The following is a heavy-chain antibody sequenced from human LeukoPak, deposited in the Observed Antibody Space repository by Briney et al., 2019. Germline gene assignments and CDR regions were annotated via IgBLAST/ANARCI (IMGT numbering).Heavy chain of an antibody. CDR1: GFTFSSYW. Sequence: PGGSLRLSCAASGFTFSSYWMHWVRQAPGKGLEWVSSISSSSSYIYYADSVKGRFTISRDNAKNSLYLQMNSLRAEDTAVYYCARAWDYYDSSGYYYEALESDYWGQGTLVTVSS. V-gene: IGHV3-21*01. CDR2: ISSSSSYI. CDR3: ARAWDYYDSSGYYYEALESDY. D-gene: IGHD3-22*01. J-gene: IGHJ4*02.